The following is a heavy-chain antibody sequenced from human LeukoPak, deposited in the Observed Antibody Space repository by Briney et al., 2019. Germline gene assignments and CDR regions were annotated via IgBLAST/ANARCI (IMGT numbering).Heavy chain of an antibody. D-gene: IGHD7-27*01. CDR1: GGSISSSSYY. CDR2: IYYSGST. Sequence: SETLSLTCTVSGGSISSSSYYWGWIRQPPGKGLEWIGSIYYSGSTYYNPSLKSRVTISVDTSKNQFSLKLSSVTAADTAVYYCARHGPMLGTEYYFDYSRQGTLVTVSS. V-gene: IGHV4-39*01. J-gene: IGHJ4*02. CDR3: ARHGPMLGTEYYFDY.